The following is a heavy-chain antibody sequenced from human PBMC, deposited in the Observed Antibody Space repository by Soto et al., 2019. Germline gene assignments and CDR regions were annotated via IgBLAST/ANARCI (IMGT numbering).Heavy chain of an antibody. CDR3: GRVRDYYLQVDY. V-gene: IGHV4-31*03. CDR1: GGSINNRAYY. CDR2: IYYTGRI. Sequence: QVQLQESGPGLVKPSQTLSLTCTVSGGSINNRAYYWSWIRQPPGKALEWIGYIYYTGRIDYNPSLKSRVTISVDTSQNQFSLRLTSVTAADTAVYDCGRVRDYYLQVDYWGQGTLVTFSS. J-gene: IGHJ4*02. D-gene: IGHD3-10*01.